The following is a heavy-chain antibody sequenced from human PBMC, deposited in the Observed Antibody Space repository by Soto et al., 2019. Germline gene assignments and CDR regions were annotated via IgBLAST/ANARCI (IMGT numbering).Heavy chain of an antibody. CDR3: ARLPTTVTTGQDYYYYGMAV. CDR1: GGSISSGDYY. D-gene: IGHD4-17*01. Sequence: SETLSLTCTVSGGSISSGDYYWSWIRQPPGKGLEWIGYIYYSGSTYYNPSLKSRVTISVDTSKNQFPLKLSSVTAADTAVYYCARLPTTVTTGQDYYYYGMAVWGQGTTVPVSS. V-gene: IGHV4-30-4*01. J-gene: IGHJ6*02. CDR2: IYYSGST.